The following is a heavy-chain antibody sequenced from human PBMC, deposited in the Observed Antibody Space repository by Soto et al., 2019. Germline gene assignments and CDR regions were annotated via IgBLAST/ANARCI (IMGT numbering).Heavy chain of an antibody. Sequence: PGESLKISCAASGFTFSSYWMSWVRQAPGKGLERVANIKQDGSEKYYVDSVKARFTISRDNAKNSLYLQMNSLRAEDTAVYYCARDLIRIDTAMVVWSSAVHGMDAWGQGTTVTVSS. D-gene: IGHD5-18*01. CDR2: IKQDGSEK. CDR3: ARDLIRIDTAMVVWSSAVHGMDA. J-gene: IGHJ6*02. V-gene: IGHV3-7*01. CDR1: GFTFSSYW.